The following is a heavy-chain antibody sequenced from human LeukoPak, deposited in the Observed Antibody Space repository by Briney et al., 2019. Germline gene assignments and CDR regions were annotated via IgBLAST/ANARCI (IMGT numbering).Heavy chain of an antibody. D-gene: IGHD2-2*01. Sequence: SETLSLTCAVYGGSFSGYYWSWIRQPPGKGLEWIGEINHSGSTNYNPSLKSRVTISVDTSTNQFSLNLSSVTAADTAVYHCARSPYCTTTSCPTPAYYFHYMDVWGKGTTVTVSS. CDR2: INHSGST. J-gene: IGHJ6*03. V-gene: IGHV4-34*01. CDR3: ARSPYCTTTSCPTPAYYFHYMDV. CDR1: GGSFSGYY.